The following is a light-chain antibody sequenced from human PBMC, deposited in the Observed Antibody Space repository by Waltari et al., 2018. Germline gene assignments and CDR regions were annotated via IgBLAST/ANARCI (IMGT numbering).Light chain of an antibody. J-gene: IGLJ3*02. CDR2: ANS. V-gene: IGLV1-40*01. CDR3: QSYDSSLSGSRV. Sequence: QSVLTQPPSVSGAPGQTVTISCTGSSSNIGADYDVHWYQQLPGTAPKLLIYANSNRPSGVPDRFSGSKSGTSASLAITGLQAEDEADYYCQSYDSSLSGSRVFGGGTKLTVL. CDR1: SSNIGADYD.